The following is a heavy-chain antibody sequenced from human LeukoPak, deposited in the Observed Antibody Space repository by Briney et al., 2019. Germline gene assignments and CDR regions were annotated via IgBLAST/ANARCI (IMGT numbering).Heavy chain of an antibody. J-gene: IGHJ4*02. Sequence: GGSLRLSCAASGFTFSSYGMHWVRQAPGKGLEWVAVIWYDGSNKYYADSVKGRFTISRDNSKNTLYLQMNSLRAEDTAVYYCARDHSSGWYSDYFDYWGQGNSVTVSS. CDR1: GFTFSSYG. CDR2: IWYDGSNK. CDR3: ARDHSSGWYSDYFDY. V-gene: IGHV3-33*01. D-gene: IGHD6-19*01.